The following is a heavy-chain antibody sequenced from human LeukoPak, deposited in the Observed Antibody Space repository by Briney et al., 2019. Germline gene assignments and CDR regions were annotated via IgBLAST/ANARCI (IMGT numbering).Heavy chain of an antibody. J-gene: IGHJ4*02. D-gene: IGHD6-13*01. CDR3: AKTGSSSWGYFDY. CDR2: IRNDGTIK. CDR1: GFTFSTYG. V-gene: IGHV3-30*02. Sequence: GGSLRLSCAASGFTFSTYGMHWVRQAPGKGLEWVAFIRNDGTIKYYADSVKGRFTISGDNSKNTLYLQMNSLRAEDTAVYYCAKTGSSSWGYFDYWGQGTLVTVSS.